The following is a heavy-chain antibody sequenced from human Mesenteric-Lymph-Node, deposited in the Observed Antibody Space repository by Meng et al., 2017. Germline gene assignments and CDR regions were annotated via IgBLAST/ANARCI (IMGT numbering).Heavy chain of an antibody. D-gene: IGHD1-20*01. V-gene: IGHV3-7*01. CDR1: GFTFSSQW. CDR3: AQELNWRTY. CDR2: INPGGSER. Sequence: GESLKISCAASGFTFSSQWMTWVRQAPGKGPEWVACINPGGSERNYVDSVRGRFTISRDDAKNSLYLQMNSLRAEDTAVYCCAQELNWRTYWGQGALVTVSS. J-gene: IGHJ4*02.